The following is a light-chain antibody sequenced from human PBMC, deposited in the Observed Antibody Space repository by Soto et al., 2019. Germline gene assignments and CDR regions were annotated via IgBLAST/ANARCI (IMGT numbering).Light chain of an antibody. Sequence: QSALTQPASVSGSLGQSITISCTGTSSDVGAYNYVSWYQQQPGKAPKLMISEVSNRPSGVSNRFSGSKSGTTASLIISGLQAEDEADYYCCLFTSITTYVFGTGTKVTV. CDR2: EVS. CDR3: CLFTSITTYV. CDR1: SSDVGAYNY. J-gene: IGLJ1*01. V-gene: IGLV2-14*01.